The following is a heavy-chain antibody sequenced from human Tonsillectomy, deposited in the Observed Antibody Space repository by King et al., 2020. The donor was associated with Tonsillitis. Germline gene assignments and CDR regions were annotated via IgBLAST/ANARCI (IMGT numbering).Heavy chain of an antibody. D-gene: IGHD3-3*01. CDR1: GGSISSGGYY. Sequence: VQLQESGPGLVKPSQTLSLTCTVSGGSISSGGYYWSWIRQRPGKGLEWIGYIYYSGSTYYNPSLKSRLTISVDTAKNQFSLKLSSVTAADTAVYYCASDFXXFGVVADAFDXXGQGTMVTVSA. V-gene: IGHV4-31*03. J-gene: IGHJ3*02. CDR2: IYYSGST. CDR3: ASDFXXFGVVADAFDX.